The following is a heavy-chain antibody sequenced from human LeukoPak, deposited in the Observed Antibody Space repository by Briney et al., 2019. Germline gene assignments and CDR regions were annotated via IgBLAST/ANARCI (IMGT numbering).Heavy chain of an antibody. CDR2: GHYSGNT. Sequence: SETLSLTCTVSGPSITSYYWNWIRQAPGQGPEWLGYGHYSGNTKYNPPLKSRVHISVDTSKIQFSLRLSSVTAADTAVYFCAKWASDNRAFDLWGQGTLVTVSS. CDR3: AKWASDNRAFDL. CDR1: GPSITSYY. J-gene: IGHJ4*02. D-gene: IGHD2-8*01. V-gene: IGHV4-59*08.